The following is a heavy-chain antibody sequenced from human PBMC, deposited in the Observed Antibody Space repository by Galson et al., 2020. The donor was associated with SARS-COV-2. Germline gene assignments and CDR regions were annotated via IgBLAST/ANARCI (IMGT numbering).Heavy chain of an antibody. Sequence: SEPLSLTCAVYGGSLSDGSWSWIRQSPGKGLEWIGSINHGGTTNYNPSLQSRVTMSLDTSKNQFSLNLRSVTAADTAEYFCARTIDRRWLLLRVCYFDSWGQGTLVAVSS. D-gene: IGHD3-22*01. V-gene: IGHV4-34*01. CDR1: GGSLSDGS. CDR2: INHGGTT. J-gene: IGHJ4*02. CDR3: ARTIDRRWLLLRVCYFDS.